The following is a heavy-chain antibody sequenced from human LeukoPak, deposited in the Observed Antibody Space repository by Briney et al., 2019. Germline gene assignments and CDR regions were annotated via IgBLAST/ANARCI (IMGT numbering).Heavy chain of an antibody. CDR1: GGSISSYY. V-gene: IGHV4-59*01. J-gene: IGHJ4*02. D-gene: IGHD6-25*01. CDR3: ARARYSSAPFDY. Sequence: SETLSLTCIVSGGSISSYYWSWIRQPPGKGLEWIGYIYYSGSTNYNPSLKSRVTISVVTSKNQFSLKLSSVTAADTAVYYCARARYSSAPFDYWGPGTLITVSS. CDR2: IYYSGST.